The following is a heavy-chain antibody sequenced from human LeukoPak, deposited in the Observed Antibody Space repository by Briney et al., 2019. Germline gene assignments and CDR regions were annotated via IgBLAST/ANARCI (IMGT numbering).Heavy chain of an antibody. V-gene: IGHV3-7*01. CDR2: IKQDGSEK. D-gene: IGHD2-2*02. CDR3: AKGACGSSTSCYRFDY. CDR1: GFTFSSYW. Sequence: GGSLRLSCAASGFTFSSYWMSWVRQAPGKGLEWVANIKQDGSEKYYVDSVKGRFTISRDNAKNSLYLQMNSLRAEDTAVYYCAKGACGSSTSCYRFDYWGQGTLVTVSS. J-gene: IGHJ4*02.